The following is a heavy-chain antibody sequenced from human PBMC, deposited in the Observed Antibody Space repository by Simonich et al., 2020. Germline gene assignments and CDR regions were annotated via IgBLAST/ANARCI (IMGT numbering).Heavy chain of an antibody. D-gene: IGHD6-13*01. CDR2: NNPNSGGT. CDR1: GYTFTGYY. V-gene: IGHV1-2*02. CDR3: AREEANGYSSSWNWFDP. J-gene: IGHJ5*02. Sequence: QVQLVQSGAEVKKPGASVKVSCKASGYTFTGYYMHWVRQPPGQGLEWMRWNNPNSGGTNYAQKFQCRVTMTRDTSISTAYMELSRLRSDDTAVYYCAREEANGYSSSWNWFDPWGQGTLVTVSS.